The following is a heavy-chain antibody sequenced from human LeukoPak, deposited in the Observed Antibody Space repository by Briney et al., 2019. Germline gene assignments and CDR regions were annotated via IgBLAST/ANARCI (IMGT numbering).Heavy chain of an antibody. CDR2: IYHSGST. CDR3: ASDGYSGSGDAFDI. V-gene: IGHV4-38-2*02. J-gene: IGHJ3*02. CDR1: GYSISSGYY. D-gene: IGHD1-26*01. Sequence: SETLSLTCTVSGYSISSGYYWGWIRQPPGKGLEWIGSIYHSGSTYYNPSLKSRVTISVDTSKNQFSLKLSSVTAADTAVYYCASDGYSGSGDAFDIWGQGTMVTVSS.